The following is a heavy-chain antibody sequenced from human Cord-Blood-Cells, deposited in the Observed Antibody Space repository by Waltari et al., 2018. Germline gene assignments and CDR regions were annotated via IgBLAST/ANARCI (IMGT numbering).Heavy chain of an antibody. V-gene: IGHV1-2*04. D-gene: IGHD3-10*01. CDR2: INPNSGGT. J-gene: IGHJ4*02. CDR3: ARDGLSGSGSYYFDY. Sequence: QVQLVQSGAEVKKPGASVKVSCKASGYTFTGYYMHWVRQAPGQGLEWMGWINPNSGGTNYAQKFQGWVTMTRDTSISTAYMELSRLRSDDTAVYYCARDGLSGSGSYYFDYWGQGTLVTVSS. CDR1: GYTFTGYY.